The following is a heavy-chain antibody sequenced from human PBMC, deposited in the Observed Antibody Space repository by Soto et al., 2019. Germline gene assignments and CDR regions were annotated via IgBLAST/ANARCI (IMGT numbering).Heavy chain of an antibody. J-gene: IGHJ5*02. CDR2: IYYSGST. D-gene: IGHD4-17*01. Sequence: SETLSLTCTVSGDSISSGGYYWSWIRQHPGKGLEWIGYIYYSGSTYYNPSLKSRVSISVDTSKDQFSLKLNSVTAADTAVYYCARETPPTTVTIDPWGQGTLVTVSS. CDR3: ARETPPTTVTIDP. V-gene: IGHV4-31*03. CDR1: GDSISSGGYY.